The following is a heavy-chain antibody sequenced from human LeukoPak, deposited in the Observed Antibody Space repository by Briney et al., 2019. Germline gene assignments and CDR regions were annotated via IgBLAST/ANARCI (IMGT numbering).Heavy chain of an antibody. CDR3: AKGNYYGWSGLGSISFDY. CDR1: GFTFSRYA. V-gene: IGHV3-23*01. D-gene: IGHD3-10*01. CDR2: ISGSGDNT. Sequence: GGSLRLSCAASGFTFSRYAMSWVRHAPGKGLEWVSAISGSGDNTYYADSVKGRFPISRDNSKNTLYLQMNSLRAEDTALYYCAKGNYYGWSGLGSISFDYWGQRTLVTVSS. J-gene: IGHJ4*02.